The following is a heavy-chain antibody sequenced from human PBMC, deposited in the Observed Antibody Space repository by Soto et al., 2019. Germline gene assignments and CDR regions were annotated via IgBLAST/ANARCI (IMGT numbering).Heavy chain of an antibody. V-gene: IGHV2-5*02. J-gene: IGHJ4*02. CDR2: LYWDDDK. CDR1: GFALSTRDVG. D-gene: IGHD6-19*01. Sequence: QITLKESGPTLVKPTQTLTLTCTFSGFALSTRDVGVGWIRQPPGKALEWLALLYWDDDKIYSPSLMRMLTLTKDTSKNLVVLTMTNMHPVDTATYYCAHGSGWLFDYWGTGTMVTVSS. CDR3: AHGSGWLFDY.